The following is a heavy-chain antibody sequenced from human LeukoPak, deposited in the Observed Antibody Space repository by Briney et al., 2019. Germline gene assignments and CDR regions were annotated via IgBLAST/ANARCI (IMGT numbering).Heavy chain of an antibody. CDR1: GYTFTGYY. CDR3: ARGYDFWSGYPYYYYYMDV. D-gene: IGHD3-3*01. CDR2: IIPIFGTA. V-gene: IGHV1-69*06. Sequence: SVKVSCNASGYTFTGYYMHWVRQAPGQGLEWMGGIIPIFGTAHYAQKFQGRVTITADKSTSTAYMELSSLRSEDTAVYYRARGYDFWSGYPYYYYYMDVWGKGTTVTVSS. J-gene: IGHJ6*03.